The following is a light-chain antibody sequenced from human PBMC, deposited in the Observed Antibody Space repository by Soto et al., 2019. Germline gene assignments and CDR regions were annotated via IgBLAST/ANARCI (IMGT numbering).Light chain of an antibody. Sequence: SVLTQPPSVSGAAGQRVTISCTGSTSNIGAGYDVHWYQQLPGTAPKLLIYDKDNRPSGVPDRFSASKSGTSASLAITGLQAEDEAYYYCQSYDSSPNSPLVFGGGTKLTVL. V-gene: IGLV1-40*01. CDR1: TSNIGAGYD. J-gene: IGLJ2*01. CDR2: DKD. CDR3: QSYDSSPNSPLV.